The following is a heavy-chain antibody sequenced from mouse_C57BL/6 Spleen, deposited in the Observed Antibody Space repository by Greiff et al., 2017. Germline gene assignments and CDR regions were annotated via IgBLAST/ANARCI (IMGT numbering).Heavy chain of an antibody. CDR2: IDPSDSYT. J-gene: IGHJ2*01. CDR1: GYTFTSYW. D-gene: IGHD2-3*01. CDR3: ARWDGYYDSDY. Sequence: VQLQQPGAELVKPGASVKLSCKASGYTFTSYWMQWVKQRPGQGLEWIGEIDPSDSYTNYNQKFKGKATLTVDTSSSTAYMQLSSLTSEDSAVYYCARWDGYYDSDYWGQGTTLTVSS. V-gene: IGHV1-50*01.